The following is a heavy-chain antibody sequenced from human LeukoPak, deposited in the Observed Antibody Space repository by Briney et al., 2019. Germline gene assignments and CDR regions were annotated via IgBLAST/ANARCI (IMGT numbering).Heavy chain of an antibody. Sequence: GGSLRLSCAASGFTSSSYGMHWVHQAPGKGLEWVAFIRSDGSNEYYTDSVKGRFTISRDNSKNTLYLQLNSLRPEDTAVYYCARGGISASWDPFDYWGQGTLVTVSS. J-gene: IGHJ4*02. CDR1: GFTSSSYG. D-gene: IGHD2-2*01. CDR3: ARGGISASWDPFDY. V-gene: IGHV3-30*02. CDR2: IRSDGSNE.